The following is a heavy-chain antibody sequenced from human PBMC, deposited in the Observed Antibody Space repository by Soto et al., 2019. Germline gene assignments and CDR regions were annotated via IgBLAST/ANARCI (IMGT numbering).Heavy chain of an antibody. Sequence: QLHLQESGPGLVKPSETLSLTCTVSGGSVSSSGSHYWGWIRQPPGQGLEWIGSMYHSGSTYYNPSLKSRVTISVATSKNQFSLELNSVTAADTAIYYCARAPDSWGQGTLVTVSS. V-gene: IGHV4-39*01. CDR3: ARAPDS. CDR2: MYHSGST. CDR1: GGSVSSSGSHY. J-gene: IGHJ5*01.